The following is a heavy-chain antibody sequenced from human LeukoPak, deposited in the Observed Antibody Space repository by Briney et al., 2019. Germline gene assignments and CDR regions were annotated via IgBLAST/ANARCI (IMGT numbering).Heavy chain of an antibody. J-gene: IGHJ4*02. CDR2: ISGSGGST. CDR3: ARNRGGQQFDC. V-gene: IGHV3-23*01. D-gene: IGHD3-10*01. CDR1: GFTLSSYA. Sequence: GGSLRLSCAASGFTLSSYAMSWVRHAPGKGLEWVSAISGSGGSTFYADFVRGRFAISRDNSKNTLYRQMNNLRDEDTAVYYCARNRGGQQFDCWGQGTLLTVSS.